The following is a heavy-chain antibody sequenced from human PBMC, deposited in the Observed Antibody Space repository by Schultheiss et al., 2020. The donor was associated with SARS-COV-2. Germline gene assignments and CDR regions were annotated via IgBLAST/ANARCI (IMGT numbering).Heavy chain of an antibody. CDR2: IKSDGVGT. CDR3: AKVMVYVIYYHYGMDV. J-gene: IGHJ6*02. CDR1: GLTFSSYA. Sequence: GGSLRLSCSASGLTFSSYAMHWVRQAPGKGLEYVSAIKSDGVGTYYADSVKGRFTISRDNSKNTLYLQMNSLRAEDTAVYYCAKVMVYVIYYHYGMDVWGQGTTVTVSS. V-gene: IGHV3-64*04. D-gene: IGHD2-8*01.